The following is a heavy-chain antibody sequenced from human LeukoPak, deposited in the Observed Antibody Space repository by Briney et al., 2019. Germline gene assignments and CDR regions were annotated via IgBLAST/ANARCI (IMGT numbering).Heavy chain of an antibody. V-gene: IGHV4-34*01. CDR2: INHSGST. Sequence: SETLSLTCAVYGGSFSGYYWSWIRQPPGKGLEWIGEINHSGSTDYNPSLKSRVTISVDTSKNQFSLKLSSVTAADTAVYYCARDIVVVPAATNWFDPWGQGTLVTVSS. CDR3: ARDIVVVPAATNWFDP. CDR1: GGSFSGYY. D-gene: IGHD2-2*01. J-gene: IGHJ5*02.